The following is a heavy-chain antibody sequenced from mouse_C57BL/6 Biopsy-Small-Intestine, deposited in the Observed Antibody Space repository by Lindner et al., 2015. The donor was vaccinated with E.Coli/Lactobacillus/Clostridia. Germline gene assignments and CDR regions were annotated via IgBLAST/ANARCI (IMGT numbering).Heavy chain of an antibody. J-gene: IGHJ3*01. Sequence: VQLQESGPELVKPGASVKLSCKASGYTFTSYDINWVNQRPGQGLEWIGWISPRDGSTEYNEKFKGKATLTVDTSSSTAYMGLHSLTSEDSAVYFCARYDYDGAYWSQGTLVTVSA. CDR3: ARYDYDGAY. D-gene: IGHD2-4*01. V-gene: IGHV1-85*01. CDR1: GYTFTSYD. CDR2: ISPRDGST.